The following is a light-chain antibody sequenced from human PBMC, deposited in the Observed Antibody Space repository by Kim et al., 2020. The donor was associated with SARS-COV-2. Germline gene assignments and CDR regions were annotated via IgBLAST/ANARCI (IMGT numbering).Light chain of an antibody. CDR1: QTVLYNSNNKNY. V-gene: IGKV4-1*01. CDR3: QQDYSTPPS. CDR2: GAS. Sequence: DIVMTQSPDSLAVSLGERATLNCKSSQTVLYNSNNKNYLAWYQQKPGQAPKLLIYGASIRESGVSDRFSGSGSETDFTLTISSLQAEDVAVYYCQQDYSTPPSFGQGTKLEI. J-gene: IGKJ2*03.